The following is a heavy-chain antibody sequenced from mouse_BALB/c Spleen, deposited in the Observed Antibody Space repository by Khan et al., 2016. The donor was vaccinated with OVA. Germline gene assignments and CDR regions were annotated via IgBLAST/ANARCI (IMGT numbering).Heavy chain of an antibody. CDR2: IDPANGKT. Sequence: VQLQQPGAELVKPGASVKLSCTASGFNIKDTYIHWVKQRPEQGLEWIGRIDPANGKTKNDPKSQDKATIKADTSSNTAYLQLRSLTSEDTAGDYCVGFFSQLYGGGWFVYWGQGTLVTVSA. J-gene: IGHJ3*01. V-gene: IGHV14-3*02. CDR1: GFNIKDTY. D-gene: IGHD1-1*01. CDR3: VGFFSQLYGGGWFVY.